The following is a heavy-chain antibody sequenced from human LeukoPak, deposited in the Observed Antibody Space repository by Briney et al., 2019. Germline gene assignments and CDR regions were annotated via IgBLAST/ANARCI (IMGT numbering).Heavy chain of an antibody. J-gene: IGHJ4*02. D-gene: IGHD4-17*01. V-gene: IGHV4-31*03. CDR1: GGSISSGGYY. Sequence: SETLSLTCTVSGGSISSGGYYWSWIRQHPGKGLEWIGYIYYSGSTYYNPSLKSRVTISVDTSKNQFSLKLSSVTAADTAVYYCAREGPDYGDYGSYWGQGTLVTVSS. CDR2: IYYSGST. CDR3: AREGPDYGDYGSY.